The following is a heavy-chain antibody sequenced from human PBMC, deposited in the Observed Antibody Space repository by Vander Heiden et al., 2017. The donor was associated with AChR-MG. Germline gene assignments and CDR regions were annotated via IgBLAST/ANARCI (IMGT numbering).Heavy chain of an antibody. V-gene: IGHV3-23*01. CDR2: ISGSGGST. CDR3: AKYRYCSGGSCYSRDYFDY. CDR1: GFTFSSYA. Sequence: EVQLLGSGGGLVQPGGSLRLSCAASGFTFSSYAMGWVRQAPGKGLEWVSAISGSGGSTYYADSVKGRFTISRDNSKNTLYLQMNSLRAEDTAVYYCAKYRYCSGGSCYSRDYFDYWGQGTLVTVSS. D-gene: IGHD2-15*01. J-gene: IGHJ4*02.